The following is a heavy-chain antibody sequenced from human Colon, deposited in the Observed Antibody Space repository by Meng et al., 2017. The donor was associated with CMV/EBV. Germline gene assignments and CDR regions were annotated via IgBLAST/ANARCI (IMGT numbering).Heavy chain of an antibody. D-gene: IGHD1-26*01. CDR1: GGSISSSSYY. CDR3: ARRGVGATHYQVDY. V-gene: IGHV4-39*01. J-gene: IGHJ4*02. Sequence: SETLSLTCTVSGGSISSSSYYWGWIRQPPGKGLEWIGSIYYSGSTYYNPSLKSRVTISVDTSKNQFSLKLSSVTAADTAVYYCARRGVGATHYQVDYWGQGTLVTVSS. CDR2: IYYSGST.